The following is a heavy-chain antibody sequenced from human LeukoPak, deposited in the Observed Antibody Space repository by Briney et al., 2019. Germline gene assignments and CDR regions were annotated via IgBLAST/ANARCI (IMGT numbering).Heavy chain of an antibody. CDR1: GGSISSSNW. D-gene: IGHD1-26*01. Sequence: SGTLSLTCAVSGGSISSSNWWSWIRQPPGEGLEWIGSIYYSGTTHSNPSLKSRATISVDTSKNHLSLKVNSVTAADTAVYYCARGASGTLYDAFDIWGQGTMVTVSS. CDR3: ARGASGTLYDAFDI. CDR2: IYYSGTT. V-gene: IGHV4-61*03. J-gene: IGHJ3*02.